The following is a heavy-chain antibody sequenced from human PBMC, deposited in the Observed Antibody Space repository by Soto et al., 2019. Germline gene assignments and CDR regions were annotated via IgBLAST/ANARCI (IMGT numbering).Heavy chain of an antibody. CDR2: ISGSGGTP. CDR3: AKQIKGITMIVVLDY. D-gene: IGHD3-22*01. V-gene: IGHV3-23*01. CDR1: GFTFSSYA. J-gene: IGHJ4*02. Sequence: EVQLLESGGNLVQPGGFLRLSCAASGFTFSSYAMSWVRQAPGKGLEWVSSISGSGGTPYYTGSVKGRFTISRDNSKNTLFLQINSLRAEDTAVYYCAKQIKGITMIVVLDYWGQGTLVTVSS.